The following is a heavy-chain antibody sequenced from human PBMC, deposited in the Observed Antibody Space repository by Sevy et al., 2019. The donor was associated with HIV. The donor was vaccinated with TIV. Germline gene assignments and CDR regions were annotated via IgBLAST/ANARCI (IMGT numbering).Heavy chain of an antibody. CDR3: AKQPYDNGVYQFDY. CDR2: ISGSGGST. Sequence: GGSLRLSCAASGFTLSSYVMSWVRQAPGKGLECISIISGSGGSTYYADSVKGRFTISRDNSKNTLYPQMNRLRVEDTAVNYCAKQPYDNGVYQFDYWGQGTLVTVSS. J-gene: IGHJ4*02. V-gene: IGHV3-23*01. CDR1: GFTLSSYV. D-gene: IGHD3-22*01.